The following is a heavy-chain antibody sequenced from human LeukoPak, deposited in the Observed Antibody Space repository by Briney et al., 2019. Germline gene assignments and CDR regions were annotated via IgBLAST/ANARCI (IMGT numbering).Heavy chain of an antibody. J-gene: IGHJ1*01. CDR2: IYYSGST. CDR3: ARGFEYFQH. Sequence: PSETLSLTCTVSGGSISSYYWSWIRQPPGEGLEWIGYIYYSGSTNYNPSLKSRVTISVDTYKNQFSLKLSSVTAADKAVYYCARGFEYFQHWGQGTLVTVSS. CDR1: GGSISSYY. V-gene: IGHV4-59*01.